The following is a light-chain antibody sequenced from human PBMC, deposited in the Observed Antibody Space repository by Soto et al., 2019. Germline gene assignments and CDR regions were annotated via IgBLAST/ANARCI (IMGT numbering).Light chain of an antibody. CDR2: RAS. CDR1: SSNIGSNY. Sequence: QAVVTQPPSASGTPGQRVTISCSGSSSNIGSNYVYWYQQVPGTAPRLLMYRASQRPSGVPDRFSGSKSGTSASLAISGLRSEDEADYYCAAWDDTLNGLVFGGGTMVTVL. CDR3: AAWDDTLNGLV. V-gene: IGLV1-47*01. J-gene: IGLJ2*01.